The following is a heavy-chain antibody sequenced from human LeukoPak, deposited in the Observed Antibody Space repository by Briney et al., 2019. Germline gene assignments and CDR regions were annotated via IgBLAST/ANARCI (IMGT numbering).Heavy chain of an antibody. D-gene: IGHD3-22*01. CDR3: ARVSRYYYDSSGYVDY. J-gene: IGHJ4*02. CDR2: INHSGST. Sequence: SETLSLTCAVYGGSFNSYYWSWIRQPPGKGLEWIGEINHSGSTNYNPSLKSRVTISVDTSKNQFSLKLSSVTAADTAMYYCARVSRYYYDSSGYVDYWGQGTLVTVSS. CDR1: GGSFNSYY. V-gene: IGHV4-34*01.